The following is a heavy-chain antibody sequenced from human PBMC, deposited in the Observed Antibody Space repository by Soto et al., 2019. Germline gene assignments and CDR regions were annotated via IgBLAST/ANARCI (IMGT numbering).Heavy chain of an antibody. CDR2: ISTSGNSI. Sequence: QVQLVESGGGLVKPGGSLRLSCAASGFSFSDYYMSWIRQAPGKGLEWLSYISTSGNSIYYGDSVKGRFTISRENAKKSLYLQMNSLRAEDTAVYYCASQVRIPTSGGLDYWGQGTLVTVSS. V-gene: IGHV3-11*01. CDR3: ASQVRIPTSGGLDY. CDR1: GFSFSDYY. D-gene: IGHD6-13*01. J-gene: IGHJ4*02.